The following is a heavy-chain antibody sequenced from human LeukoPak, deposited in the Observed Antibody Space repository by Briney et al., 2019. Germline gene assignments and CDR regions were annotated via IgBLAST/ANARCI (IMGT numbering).Heavy chain of an antibody. D-gene: IGHD1-26*01. CDR3: ARTLVGATRPYYFDY. CDR1: GFTFSSYA. CDR2: ISSSSPYI. J-gene: IGHJ4*02. V-gene: IGHV3-21*01. Sequence: PGGSLRLSCAASGFTFSSYAMSWVRQAPGKGLEWVASISSSSPYIYYTDSAKGRFTISRDNAKNSLYLQMNSLRAEDTAVYYCARTLVGATRPYYFDYWGQGTLVTVSS.